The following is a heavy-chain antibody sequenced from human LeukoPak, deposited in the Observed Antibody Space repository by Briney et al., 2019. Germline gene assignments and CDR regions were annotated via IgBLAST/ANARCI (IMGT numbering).Heavy chain of an antibody. CDR2: IWYDGSNK. CDR3: ARDVGDFWSGYDTYNWFDP. Sequence: PGGSLRLSCAASGFTFSSYGMHWVRQAPGKGLEWVAVIWYDGSNKYYADSVKGRFTISRDNSKNTLYLQMNSLRAEDTAVYYCARDVGDFWSGYDTYNWFDPWGQGTLVTVSS. CDR1: GFTFSSYG. J-gene: IGHJ5*02. D-gene: IGHD3-3*01. V-gene: IGHV3-30*19.